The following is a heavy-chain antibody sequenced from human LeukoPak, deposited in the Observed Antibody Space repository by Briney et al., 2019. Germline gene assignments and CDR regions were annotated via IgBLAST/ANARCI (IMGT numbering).Heavy chain of an antibody. V-gene: IGHV1-2*02. CDR3: ARDSELLWFGELLNAFDI. Sequence: ASVKVSCKASGYTFTGYYMHWVRQAPGQGREGMGWINPNSGGTNYAQKFQGRVTMTRDTSISTAYMELSRLRSDDTAVYYCARDSELLWFGELLNAFDIWGQGTMVTVSS. J-gene: IGHJ3*02. CDR2: INPNSGGT. D-gene: IGHD3-10*01. CDR1: GYTFTGYY.